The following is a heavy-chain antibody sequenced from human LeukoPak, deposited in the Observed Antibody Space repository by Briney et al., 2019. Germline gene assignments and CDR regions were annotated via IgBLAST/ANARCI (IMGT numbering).Heavy chain of an antibody. V-gene: IGHV4-34*01. CDR1: GGSFSGYY. CDR3: ARGLPAVASSYYYYYMDV. Sequence: ASETLSLTCAVYGGSFSGYYWSWLRQPPGKGLEWIGEINHSGSTNYNPSLKSRVTISVDTSKNQFSLKLSSVTAADTAVYYCARGLPAVASSYYYYYMDVWGKGTTVTVSS. CDR2: INHSGST. D-gene: IGHD6-19*01. J-gene: IGHJ6*03.